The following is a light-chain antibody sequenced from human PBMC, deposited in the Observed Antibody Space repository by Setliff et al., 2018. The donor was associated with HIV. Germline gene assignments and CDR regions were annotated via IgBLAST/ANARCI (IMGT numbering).Light chain of an antibody. CDR2: DVS. V-gene: IGLV2-14*03. Sequence: QSALAQPASVSGSPGQSITISCTGTSSDVGTYNFVSWYQQHPGKGPKLMIYDVSNRPSGVSNRFSGSKSGNTASLTISGLQAADEADYYCSSYTSRSTPVFGGGTKVTVL. CDR3: SSYTSRSTPV. CDR1: SSDVGTYNF. J-gene: IGLJ3*02.